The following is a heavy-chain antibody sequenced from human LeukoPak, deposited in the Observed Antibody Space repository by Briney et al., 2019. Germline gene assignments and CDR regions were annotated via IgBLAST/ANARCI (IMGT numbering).Heavy chain of an antibody. Sequence: PSETLSLTCTVSGGSISSYYWSWIRQPPGKGLEWIGYIYYTGSTNYNPSLKSRVTISVDTSKNQFSLKLTSATAADTAVYYCARFAGFTRPFDYWGQGTLVTVSS. CDR3: ARFAGFTRPFDY. V-gene: IGHV4-59*01. CDR1: GGSISSYY. J-gene: IGHJ4*02. CDR2: IYYTGST. D-gene: IGHD3-16*01.